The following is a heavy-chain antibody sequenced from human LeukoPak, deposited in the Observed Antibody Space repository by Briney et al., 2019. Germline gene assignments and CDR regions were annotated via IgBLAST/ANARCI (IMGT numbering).Heavy chain of an antibody. Sequence: PGGSLRLSCAASGFTFSSYSMNWVRQAPGKGLERVSYISSSSSTIYYADSVKGRFTISRDNDKNSLYLQMNSLRAEDTAVYYCARAYYDFWSGTGHWGQGTLVTVSS. V-gene: IGHV3-48*01. CDR1: GFTFSSYS. CDR3: ARAYYDFWSGTGH. D-gene: IGHD3-3*01. J-gene: IGHJ4*02. CDR2: ISSSSSTI.